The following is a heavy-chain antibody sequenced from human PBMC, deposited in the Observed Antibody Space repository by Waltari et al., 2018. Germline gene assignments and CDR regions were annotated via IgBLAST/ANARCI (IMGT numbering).Heavy chain of an antibody. CDR1: GYTISSAYY. CDR3: ARHNGVVGHYGLDV. V-gene: IGHV4-38-2*01. D-gene: IGHD3-3*01. J-gene: IGHJ6*02. Sequence: VQLQESGPGLVMPSETLSLNCAVSGYTISSAYYWGWIRPPPGKGLDWIGTISYIGGTYYNPSLQSRVTMSVHTSENQFSLKLSSVTAADTAVYYCARHNGVVGHYGLDVWGQGTTVTVSS. CDR2: ISYIGGT.